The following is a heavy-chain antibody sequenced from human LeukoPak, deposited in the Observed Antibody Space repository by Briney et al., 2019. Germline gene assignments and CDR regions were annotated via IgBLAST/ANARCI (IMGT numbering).Heavy chain of an antibody. CDR1: GGSISSYY. D-gene: IGHD2-15*01. V-gene: IGHV4-59*01. CDR3: ARGVGGYCLGGSCYSYAYYMGV. CDR2: NYSGST. J-gene: IGHJ6*03. Sequence: SETLSLTCTVSGGSISSYYWSWIRQPPGKGLEWIGYNYSGSTNYNPSLNRRGSISVDTSKNKFSLKLSPVIAADTAVYYCARGVGGYCLGGSCYSYAYYMGVWGKGTTVTVSS.